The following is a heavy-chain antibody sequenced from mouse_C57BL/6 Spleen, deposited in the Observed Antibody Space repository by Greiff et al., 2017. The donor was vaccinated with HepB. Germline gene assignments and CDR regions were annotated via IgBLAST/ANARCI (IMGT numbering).Heavy chain of an antibody. V-gene: IGHV5-17*01. J-gene: IGHJ3*01. CDR2: ISSGSSTI. D-gene: IGHD2-4*01. CDR3: ARGIYYDYDDEAY. Sequence: EVKLMESGGGLVKPGGSLKLSCAASGFTFSDYGMHWVRQAPEKGLEWVAYISSGSSTIYYADTVKGRFTISRDNAKNTLFLQMTSLRSEDTAMYYCARGIYYDYDDEAYWGQGTLVTVSA. CDR1: GFTFSDYG.